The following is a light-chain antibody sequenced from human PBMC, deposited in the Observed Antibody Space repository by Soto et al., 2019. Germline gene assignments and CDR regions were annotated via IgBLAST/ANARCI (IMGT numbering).Light chain of an antibody. CDR2: VAS. V-gene: IGKV3-15*01. Sequence: EIVRTQSPATLSVSPGERAPLSRRASQSVSSNLAWYQQTPGQSHRLLIYVASTRATGITARFSGSGSGTEFTITISSLQSEDFAVYYCQRYNNWPITVGQGTRLDIK. J-gene: IGKJ5*01. CDR3: QRYNNWPIT. CDR1: QSVSSN.